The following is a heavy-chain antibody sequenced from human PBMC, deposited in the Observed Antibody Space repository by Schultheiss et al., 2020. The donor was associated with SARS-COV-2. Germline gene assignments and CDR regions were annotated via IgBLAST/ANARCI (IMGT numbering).Heavy chain of an antibody. CDR2: ISPDGNYK. CDR3: ARDNWGRPDAAVFDF. V-gene: IGHV3-30*03. CDR1: GFTFSNYG. J-gene: IGHJ4*02. D-gene: IGHD7-27*01. Sequence: GGSLRLSCADSGFTFSNYGIHWVRQAPGKGPEWVAVISPDGNYKYYADSVQGRFTISRDNSKNTLYLQINSLRAEDTAVYYCARDNWGRPDAAVFDFWGQGTLVTVSS.